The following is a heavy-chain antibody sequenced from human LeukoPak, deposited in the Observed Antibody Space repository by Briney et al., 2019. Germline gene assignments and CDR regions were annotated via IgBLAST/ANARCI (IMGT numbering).Heavy chain of an antibody. CDR2: IRSKAYGGTT. Sequence: GGSLRLSCTASGFTFGDYAMSWVRQAPGKGLEWVGFIRSKAYGGTTEYAASVKGRFTISRDDSKSIAYLQMNSLKTEDTAVYYCTRVDDSSGYYYDDYWGQGTLVTVSS. CDR3: TRVDDSSGYYYDDY. V-gene: IGHV3-49*04. CDR1: GFTFGDYA. D-gene: IGHD3-22*01. J-gene: IGHJ4*02.